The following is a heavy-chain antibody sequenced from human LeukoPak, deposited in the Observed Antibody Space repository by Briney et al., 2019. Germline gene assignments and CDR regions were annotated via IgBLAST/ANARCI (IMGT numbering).Heavy chain of an antibody. CDR3: ARALTDYTQLPSDAFDI. D-gene: IGHD1-1*01. CDR2: INTNTGNP. V-gene: IGHV7-4-1*02. CDR1: GYTFTSYT. J-gene: IGHJ3*02. Sequence: ASVKVSCKASGYTFTSYTMNWVRQAPGQGLEWMGWINTNTGNPTYAQGFTGRFVFSLDTSVGTAYLQISSLKAEDTAVYYCARALTDYTQLPSDAFDIWGQGTMVTVSS.